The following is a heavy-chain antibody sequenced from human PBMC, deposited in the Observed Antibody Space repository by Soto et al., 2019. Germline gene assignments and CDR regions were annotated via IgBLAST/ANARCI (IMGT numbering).Heavy chain of an antibody. V-gene: IGHV1-8*01. J-gene: IGHJ6*03. CDR2: MNPNSGNT. Sequence: ASVKVSCKASGYTFTSYDINWVRQATGQGLEWMGWMNPNSGNTGYAQKFQGRVTMTRNTSISTAYMELSSLRSEDTAVYYCARGGGDGWSGYNENLQAYYYYYMDVWGKGTTVTISS. CDR3: ARGGGDGWSGYNENLQAYYYYYMDV. CDR1: GYTFTSYD. D-gene: IGHD3-3*01.